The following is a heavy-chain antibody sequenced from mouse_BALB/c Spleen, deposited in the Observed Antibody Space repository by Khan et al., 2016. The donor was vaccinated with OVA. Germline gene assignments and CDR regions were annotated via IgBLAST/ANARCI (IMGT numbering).Heavy chain of an antibody. Sequence: VQLQQSGTVLARPGASVKMSCKASGYTFTSYWIHWIKQGPGQGLEWIGDIYPGNTDTNYNQKFKGKAKLTAVTSTSTAYMELSSLTNEDSAVYYCTRRNWDVAWFAYWGQGTLVTVSA. CDR1: GYTFTSYW. V-gene: IGHV1-5*01. CDR3: TRRNWDVAWFAY. D-gene: IGHD4-1*01. J-gene: IGHJ3*01. CDR2: IYPGNTDT.